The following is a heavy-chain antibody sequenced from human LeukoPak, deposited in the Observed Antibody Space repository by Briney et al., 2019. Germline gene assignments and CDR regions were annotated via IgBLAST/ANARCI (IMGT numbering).Heavy chain of an antibody. CDR1: GGSFSGYY. V-gene: IGHV4-34*01. CDR2: INHSGGT. D-gene: IGHD6-13*01. CDR3: ARESIAAACTPLDC. Sequence: PSETLSLTCAVYGGSFSGYYWSWIRQPPGKGLEWIGEINHSGGTNYNPSLKSRVTISVDTSKNQFSLKLSSVTAADTAVYYCARESIAAACTPLDCWGQGTLVTVSS. J-gene: IGHJ4*02.